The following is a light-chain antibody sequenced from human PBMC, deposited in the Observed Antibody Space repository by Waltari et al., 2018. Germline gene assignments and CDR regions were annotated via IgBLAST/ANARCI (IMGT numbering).Light chain of an antibody. CDR1: NIERKR. V-gene: IGLV3-21*01. CDR2: YDS. Sequence: SYVLTQPPSVSVAPGETARLPWGGNNIERKRVHWYRPRPGQAPVLVISYDSDRPPGIPDRLSGSNSGNTATLTISRVEAGDEADYYCQVWDANTDPGVFGTGTEVTVL. CDR3: QVWDANTDPGV. J-gene: IGLJ1*01.